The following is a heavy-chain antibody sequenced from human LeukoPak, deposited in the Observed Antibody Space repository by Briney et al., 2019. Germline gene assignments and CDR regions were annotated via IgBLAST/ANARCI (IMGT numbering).Heavy chain of an antibody. Sequence: GGSLRLSCAASGFTFSSYAMHWVRQAPGKGLEWVAVISYDGSNKYYADSVKGRFTISRDNSKNTLYPQMNSLRAEDTAVYYCARAPPGGGDLSYYYYGMDVWGQGTTVTVSS. CDR2: ISYDGSNK. CDR3: ARAPPGGGDLSYYYYGMDV. V-gene: IGHV3-30-3*01. J-gene: IGHJ6*02. CDR1: GFTFSSYA. D-gene: IGHD2-21*01.